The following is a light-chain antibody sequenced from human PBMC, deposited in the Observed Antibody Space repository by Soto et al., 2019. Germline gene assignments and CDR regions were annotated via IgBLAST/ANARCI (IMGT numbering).Light chain of an antibody. V-gene: IGLV2-14*03. CDR1: SSDVGGYSS. Sequence: QSVLTQPASMSGSPGQTITISCTGTSSDVGGYSSVSWYQQCPGKAPQLMIYDVSYRPSGISSRFSGSKSGNTASLTISGLRAEDEADYYCSSYSSSTTRVFGGGTKLTVL. J-gene: IGLJ2*01. CDR3: SSYSSSTTRV. CDR2: DVS.